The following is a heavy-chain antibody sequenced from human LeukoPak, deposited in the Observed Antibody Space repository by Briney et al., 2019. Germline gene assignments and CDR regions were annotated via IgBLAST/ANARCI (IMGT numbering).Heavy chain of an antibody. V-gene: IGHV1-2*02. J-gene: IGHJ6*03. Sequence: GSSVKVSCKASGGTFSSYAISWVRQAPGQGLEWMGWINPNSGGTHFAQKFQGRVTMTRDTSITTVYMELSSLRSDDTAVYYCARSSYEYGDYVYYFYMDVWGEGTTVTISS. CDR3: ARSSYEYGDYVYYFYMDV. CDR1: GGTFSSYA. D-gene: IGHD4-17*01. CDR2: INPNSGGT.